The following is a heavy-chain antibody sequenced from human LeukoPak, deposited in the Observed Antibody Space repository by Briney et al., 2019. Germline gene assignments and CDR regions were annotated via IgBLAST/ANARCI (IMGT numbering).Heavy chain of an antibody. V-gene: IGHV4-59*01. CDR1: GGSISSYY. D-gene: IGHD4-17*01. Sequence: SETVSLTCTVSGGSISSYYWSWIRQPPGKGLEWIGYISYAGSTNYNPSLKSRVTISVDTSKNQFSLKLSSVTAADTAVYYCARVPNGDPYYYYYYMDVWGKGTTVTVSS. CDR3: ARVPNGDPYYYYYYMDV. CDR2: ISYAGST. J-gene: IGHJ6*03.